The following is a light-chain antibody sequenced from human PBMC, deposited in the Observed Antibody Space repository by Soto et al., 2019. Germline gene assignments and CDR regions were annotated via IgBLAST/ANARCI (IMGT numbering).Light chain of an antibody. CDR3: QNYNSVPFT. V-gene: IGKV1-27*01. CDR1: QGIRNY. CDR2: GAS. J-gene: IGKJ3*01. Sequence: IQMTQSPSSLSASVGDRVIITCRASQGIRNYVAWYQQKPGKVPKLLIYGASTLQSGVPSRFSGGGSGTDFTLTVGRLQPEDVGTYYCQNYNSVPFTFGPGTKVDIK.